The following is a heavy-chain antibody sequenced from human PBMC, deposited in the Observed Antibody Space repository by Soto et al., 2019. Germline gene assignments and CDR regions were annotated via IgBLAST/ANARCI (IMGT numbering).Heavy chain of an antibody. J-gene: IGHJ4*02. CDR3: ARDRQGSSTWLPFDY. CDR2: ISSSSSTI. CDR1: GFTFSSYS. D-gene: IGHD6-13*01. Sequence: GGALRLPCAAPGFTFSSYSMNWVPQAPGEGLEWVSYISSSSSTIYYADSVKGRFTISRDNAKNSLYLQMNSLRAEDTAVYYCARDRQGSSTWLPFDYWGQGTLVTVS. V-gene: IGHV3-48*01.